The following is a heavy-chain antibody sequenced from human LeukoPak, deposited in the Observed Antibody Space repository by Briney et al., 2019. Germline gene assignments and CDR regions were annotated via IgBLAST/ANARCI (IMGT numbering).Heavy chain of an antibody. CDR2: ISGSGGST. CDR3: AKNYDSSGYFALYAFDI. J-gene: IGHJ3*02. Sequence: QTGGSLRLSCAASGFTFSSYAMSWVRQAPGKGLEWVSAISGSGGSTYYADSVKGRFTISRDNSKNTLYLQMNSLRAEDTAVYYCAKNYDSSGYFALYAFDIWGQGTMVTVSS. V-gene: IGHV3-23*01. CDR1: GFTFSSYA. D-gene: IGHD3-22*01.